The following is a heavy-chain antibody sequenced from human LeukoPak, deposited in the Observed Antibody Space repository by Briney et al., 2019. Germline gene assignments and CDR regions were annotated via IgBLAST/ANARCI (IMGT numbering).Heavy chain of an antibody. CDR3: ARDSDTAMGTTLDY. J-gene: IGHJ4*02. D-gene: IGHD5-18*01. CDR2: IWYDGSNK. Sequence: PGGSLRLSCAASGFSFSAYGMHWVRQAPGKGLEWVAVIWYDGSNKYYADSVKGRFTISRDNSKNTLYLQMNSLRAEDTAVYYCARDSDTAMGTTLDYWGQGTLVTVSS. CDR1: GFSFSAYG. V-gene: IGHV3-33*01.